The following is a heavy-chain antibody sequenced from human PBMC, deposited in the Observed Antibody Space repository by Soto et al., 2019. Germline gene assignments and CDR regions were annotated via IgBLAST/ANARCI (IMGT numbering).Heavy chain of an antibody. CDR2: ISSGGQTI. D-gene: IGHD2-2*01. CDR3: ARDPQRGYSGMDV. Sequence: EVQLVESGGGLVQPGGSLRLSCAASGFSFSTYDMNWVRQAPGKGLEWVSYISSGGQTIKSTDSVKGRFTISRDNAKNSLYLQMSGLGDEDTGVYYCARDPQRGYSGMDVWGQGTTVTVSS. CDR1: GFSFSTYD. V-gene: IGHV3-48*02. J-gene: IGHJ6*02.